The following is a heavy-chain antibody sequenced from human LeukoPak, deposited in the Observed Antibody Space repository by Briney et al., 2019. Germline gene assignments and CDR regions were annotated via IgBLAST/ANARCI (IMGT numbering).Heavy chain of an antibody. V-gene: IGHV3-53*01. J-gene: IGHJ4*02. CDR1: GFTVSSNS. CDR2: IYSDNT. CDR3: ARVGTVGATGGFDY. D-gene: IGHD1-26*01. Sequence: GGSLRLSCTVSGFTVSSNSMSWVRQAPGKGLEWVSFIYSDNTHYSDSVKGRFTISRDNSKNTLYLQMNSLRAEDTAVYYCARVGTVGATGGFDYWGQGTLVTVSS.